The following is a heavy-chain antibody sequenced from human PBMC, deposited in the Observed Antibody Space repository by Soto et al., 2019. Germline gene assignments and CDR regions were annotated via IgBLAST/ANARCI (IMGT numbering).Heavy chain of an antibody. CDR2: IYYSGRT. CDR3: ARQRTTVVTQAYFDH. Sequence: PSETLSLTCIVSVESISSSSYCWGWIRQPPGKGLEWIGSIYYSGRTYYNPSFKSRVTISIDTSKNQFSLKLSSVTATDTAVYYCARQRTTVVTQAYFDHWGQGALVTVSS. CDR1: VESISSSSYC. D-gene: IGHD2-21*02. V-gene: IGHV4-39*01. J-gene: IGHJ4*02.